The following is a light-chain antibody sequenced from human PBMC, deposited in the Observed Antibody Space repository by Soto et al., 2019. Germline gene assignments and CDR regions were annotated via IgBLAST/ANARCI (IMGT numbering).Light chain of an antibody. J-gene: IGKJ1*01. CDR1: ESVSRW. CDR2: QAS. CDR3: QPYNAYFQA. V-gene: IGKV1-5*03. Sequence: DIQMTQSPSTLSSSVGDMVTITCRASESVSRWLAWYQQKPGITPKLLIYQASTLETVVPSRLSGSVSGTEFTLTISSLQPDDFAPYYCQPYNAYFQAFGQGTHVEIK.